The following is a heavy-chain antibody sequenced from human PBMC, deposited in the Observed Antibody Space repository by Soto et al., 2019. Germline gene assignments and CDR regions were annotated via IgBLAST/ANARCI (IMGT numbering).Heavy chain of an antibody. D-gene: IGHD5-12*01. Sequence: SETLSLTCTASGGSLSSYYWSWIRQPPGKGLEWIGYIYYSGSTNYNPSLKSRVTISVDTSKNQFSLKLSSVTAADTAVYYCARGYSGYDWDFDYWGQGTLVTVSS. CDR3: ARGYSGYDWDFDY. CDR2: IYYSGST. J-gene: IGHJ4*02. CDR1: GGSLSSYY. V-gene: IGHV4-59*08.